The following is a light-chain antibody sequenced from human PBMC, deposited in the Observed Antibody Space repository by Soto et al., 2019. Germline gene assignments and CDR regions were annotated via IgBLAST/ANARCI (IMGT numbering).Light chain of an antibody. CDR1: SSDVGGYNY. CDR2: DVS. Sequence: QSVLTQPASVSGSPGQSTNISCTGTSSDVGGYNYVSWYQHHPGKAPKLIIYDVSNRPSGVSNPFSGSKSGNTASLTISGLQPEDEADYYCSSYTTSNTRQIVFGTGTRSPS. V-gene: IGLV2-14*03. CDR3: SSYTTSNTRQIV. J-gene: IGLJ1*01.